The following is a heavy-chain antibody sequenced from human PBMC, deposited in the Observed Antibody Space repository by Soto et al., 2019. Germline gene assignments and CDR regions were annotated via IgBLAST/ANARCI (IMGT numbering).Heavy chain of an antibody. CDR3: ESVVYVWGSYRYFDY. J-gene: IGHJ4*02. D-gene: IGHD3-16*02. Sequence: GASVKVSCKASGGTFSSYAISWVRQAPGQGLEWMGGIIPIFGTANYAQKFQGRVTITADESTSTAYMELSSLRSEDTAVYYCESVVYVWGSYRYFDYWGQGTLVTVSS. CDR1: GGTFSSYA. CDR2: IIPIFGTA. V-gene: IGHV1-69*13.